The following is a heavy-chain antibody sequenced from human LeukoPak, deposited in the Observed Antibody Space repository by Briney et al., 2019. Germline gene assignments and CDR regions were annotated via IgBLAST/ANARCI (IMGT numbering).Heavy chain of an antibody. D-gene: IGHD6-19*01. CDR2: ISPNSGGT. Sequence: ASVKVSCKASGYTFTGYYMHWVRQAPGQGLEWMGWISPNSGGTNYAQKFQGRVTMTRDTSISTAYMELSRLRSDDTAVYYCARAAVPGSTTRFDYWGQGTLVTVSS. J-gene: IGHJ4*02. V-gene: IGHV1-2*02. CDR1: GYTFTGYY. CDR3: ARAAVPGSTTRFDY.